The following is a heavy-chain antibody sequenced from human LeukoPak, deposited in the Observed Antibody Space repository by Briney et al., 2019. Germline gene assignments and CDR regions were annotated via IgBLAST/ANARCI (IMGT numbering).Heavy chain of an antibody. V-gene: IGHV4-61*02. CDR1: GGAISSGSYY. CDR2: LYTRGST. D-gene: IGHD3-22*01. Sequence: SQTLTLTCTVSGGAISSGSYYWSCICQPAGKGLEWIGRLYTRGSTTYNPSHTSRVSISLVTCKVQFSLELCSVTAALTAVYFCARDQYFYYSSGYYLTYFDYWGQGTLVTVSS. CDR3: ARDQYFYYSSGYYLTYFDY. J-gene: IGHJ4*02.